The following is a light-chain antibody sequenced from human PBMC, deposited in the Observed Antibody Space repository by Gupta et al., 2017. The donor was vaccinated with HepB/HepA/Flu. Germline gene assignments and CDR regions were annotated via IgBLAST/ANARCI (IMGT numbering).Light chain of an antibody. CDR1: QSVASN. CDR3: QQCSNWPPIT. V-gene: IGKV3-11*01. J-gene: IGKJ5*01. Sequence: IVLTQSPATVSLFPGERATLSCRASQSVASNLAWYQQKPGQAPRLLIYDASTRATGIPARFSGSGSGKDFTLTISSLEPEEFAVYYCQQCSNWPPITFGQGTLMEIK. CDR2: DAS.